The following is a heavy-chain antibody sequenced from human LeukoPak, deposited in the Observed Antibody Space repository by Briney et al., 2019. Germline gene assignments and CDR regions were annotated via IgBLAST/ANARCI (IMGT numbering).Heavy chain of an antibody. CDR2: IIPIFGTA. CDR1: GGAFSSYA. J-gene: IGHJ4*02. Sequence: GSSVKVSCKASGGAFSSYAISWVRQAPGQGVEWMGRIIPIFGTANYAQKFQGRVTITTDESTSTAYMELSSLRSEDTAVYYCARDGGDYYDSSGYRHWGQGTLVTVSS. CDR3: ARDGGDYYDSSGYRH. D-gene: IGHD3-22*01. V-gene: IGHV1-69*05.